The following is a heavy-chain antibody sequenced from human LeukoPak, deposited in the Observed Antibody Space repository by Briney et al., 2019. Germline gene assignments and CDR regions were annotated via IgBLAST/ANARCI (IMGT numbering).Heavy chain of an antibody. D-gene: IGHD5-24*01. V-gene: IGHV1-69*04. CDR3: AREDQGDGPSSGDFEH. CDR1: GGTFNNHA. CDR2: IIPIVDVG. J-gene: IGHJ4*02. Sequence: SVTLSFTASGGTFNNHANAWVRQPHGQGQGWVGRIIPIVDVGTHYEKFQGRVSITADRPTSTVYLELRSLRSEDTAVYYCAREDQGDGPSSGDFEHWGQGTLVTVS.